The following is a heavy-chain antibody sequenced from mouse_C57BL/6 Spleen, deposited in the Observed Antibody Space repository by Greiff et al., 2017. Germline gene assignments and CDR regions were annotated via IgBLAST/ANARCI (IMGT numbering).Heavy chain of an antibody. D-gene: IGHD1-1*01. V-gene: IGHV5-17*01. CDR2: ISSGSSTI. J-gene: IGHJ4*01. CDR3: AKVATDYAMDY. Sequence: EVQLVESGGGLVKPGGSLKLSCAASGFTFSDYGIHWVRQAPEKGLEWVAYISSGSSTIYYADTVKGRFTISRDNAKNTLFLQMTSLRSEDTAMYYCAKVATDYAMDYWGQGTSVTVSS. CDR1: GFTFSDYG.